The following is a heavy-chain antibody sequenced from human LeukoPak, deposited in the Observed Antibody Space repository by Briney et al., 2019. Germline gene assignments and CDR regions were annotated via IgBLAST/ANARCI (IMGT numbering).Heavy chain of an antibody. V-gene: IGHV4-31*03. J-gene: IGHJ3*02. CDR3: ARAYSSSWFPPPDAFDI. CDR1: GGSISSGGYY. CDR2: IYYSGST. Sequence: SQTLSLTCTVSGGSISSGGYYWSWIRQHPGKGLEWIGYIYYSGSTYYNPSLKSRVTISVDTSKNQFSLKLSSVTAADTAVYYCARAYSSSWFPPPDAFDIWGQGTMVTVSS. D-gene: IGHD6-13*01.